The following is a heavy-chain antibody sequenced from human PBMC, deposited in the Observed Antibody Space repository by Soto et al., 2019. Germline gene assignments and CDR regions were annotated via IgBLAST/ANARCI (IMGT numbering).Heavy chain of an antibody. CDR1: SDNVNTFS. Sequence: AAVNDSFNASSDNVNTFSVNMVLPSLGQGLEWMGWISIYNGNTNYAKNLQGRVTMTADTSTSTAYMELRSLRSDDTAVYYCAKIPAGSGSSKFDYWGQGIQV. J-gene: IGHJ4*02. D-gene: IGHD3-10*01. CDR2: ISIYNGNT. V-gene: IGHV1-18*01. CDR3: AKIPAGSGSSKFDY.